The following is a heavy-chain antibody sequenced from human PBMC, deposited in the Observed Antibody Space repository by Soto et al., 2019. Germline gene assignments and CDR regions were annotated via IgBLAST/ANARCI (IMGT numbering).Heavy chain of an antibody. CDR1: GFTFNYYW. CDR3: VRGDKGGFDL. J-gene: IGHJ3*01. Sequence: EVQLVESEGGLVQRGGSLRLSCAASGFTFNYYWMHWVRQAPGQGLVWVSHIHSDGSTTTYADSVKGRFTISRDNAKNTLYLQMNSLRAEDTGVYYCVRGDKGGFDLWGQGTTVTVSS. V-gene: IGHV3-74*01. D-gene: IGHD2-21*02. CDR2: IHSDGSTT.